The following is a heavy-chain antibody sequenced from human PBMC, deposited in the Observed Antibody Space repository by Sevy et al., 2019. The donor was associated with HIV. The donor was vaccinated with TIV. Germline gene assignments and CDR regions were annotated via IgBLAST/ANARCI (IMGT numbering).Heavy chain of an antibody. CDR1: GYTLTELS. Sequence: ASVKVSCKVSGYTLTELSMHWVRQAPGKGLEWMGGFDPEDGETIYAQTFQGRVTMTEDTSTDTAYMELSSLRSEDTAVYYCATESGYSSSLDYFDYWGQGTLVTVSS. J-gene: IGHJ4*02. V-gene: IGHV1-24*01. CDR3: ATESGYSSSLDYFDY. D-gene: IGHD6-13*01. CDR2: FDPEDGET.